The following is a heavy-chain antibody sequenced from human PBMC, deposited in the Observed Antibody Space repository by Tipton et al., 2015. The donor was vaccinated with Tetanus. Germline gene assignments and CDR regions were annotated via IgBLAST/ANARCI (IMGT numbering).Heavy chain of an antibody. CDR2: INWNGVNM. CDR3: ARLVSNAFDV. V-gene: IGHV3-20*04. J-gene: IGHJ3*01. CDR1: GGSLRSGDHY. Sequence: GLVKPSETLSLTCSVSGGSLRSGDHYWNWIRQPPGKGLEWVSRINWNGVNMAYGDSVRGRFTISRDNAKNSLYLQMNSLRSEDTGIYYCARLVSNAFDVWGQGTVVTVSS. D-gene: IGHD2-8*02.